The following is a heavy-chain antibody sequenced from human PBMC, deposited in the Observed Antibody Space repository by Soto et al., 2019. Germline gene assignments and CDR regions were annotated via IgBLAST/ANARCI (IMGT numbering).Heavy chain of an antibody. J-gene: IGHJ4*02. CDR3: ASALLTYHFDY. CDR1: GDSFSSGDYY. V-gene: IGHV4-30-4*01. Sequence: SETLSLTCTVSGDSFSSGDYYWGWIRQPPGKGLEWIGYIHYSGSTFYNPSLKSRLSISVDTSKNQFSLKLNSVTAADTAVYYCASALLTYHFDYWGQGTLVTVSS. D-gene: IGHD3-9*01. CDR2: IHYSGST.